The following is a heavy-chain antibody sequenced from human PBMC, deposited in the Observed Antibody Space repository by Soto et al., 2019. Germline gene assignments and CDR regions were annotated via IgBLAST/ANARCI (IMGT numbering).Heavy chain of an antibody. Sequence: SETLSLTCTVSGDSISSADYYWSWIRQTPGKGLEWIGHIFYSGTTYYNPSLKSRLTISVDTSKNHFSLRLTSVTAADTAVYYCARDLWVEPELYYYGMDVWCQGTTVDVS. CDR3: ARDLWVEPELYYYGMDV. J-gene: IGHJ6*02. V-gene: IGHV4-30-4*01. D-gene: IGHD1-1*01. CDR1: GDSISSADYY. CDR2: IFYSGTT.